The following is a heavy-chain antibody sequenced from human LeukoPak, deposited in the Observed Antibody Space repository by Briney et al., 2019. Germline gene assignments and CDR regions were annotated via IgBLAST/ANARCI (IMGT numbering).Heavy chain of an antibody. CDR2: ISAYNDNT. Sequence: ASVKVSCKASGYTFTSYGISWVRQAPGQGLEWMGWISAYNDNTNYAQKLQGRVTMTTDTSTSTAYMELRSLRSDETAVYYCARDQVGATADYWGQGTLVTVSS. D-gene: IGHD1-26*01. V-gene: IGHV1-18*01. J-gene: IGHJ4*02. CDR3: ARDQVGATADY. CDR1: GYTFTSYG.